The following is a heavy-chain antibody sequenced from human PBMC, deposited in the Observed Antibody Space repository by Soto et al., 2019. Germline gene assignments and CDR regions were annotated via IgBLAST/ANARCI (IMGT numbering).Heavy chain of an antibody. J-gene: IGHJ4*02. Sequence: QVQLVQSGAEVKKPGSSVKVSCKASGGTFSSYAISWVRQAPGQGLEWMGGIIPIFGTANYAQKFQGRVMITADESTSTAYMELSSLRAEDTAVYYCAREGTGTAAFDYWGQGTLVTVSS. D-gene: IGHD1-1*01. CDR2: IIPIFGTA. V-gene: IGHV1-69*01. CDR3: AREGTGTAAFDY. CDR1: GGTFSSYA.